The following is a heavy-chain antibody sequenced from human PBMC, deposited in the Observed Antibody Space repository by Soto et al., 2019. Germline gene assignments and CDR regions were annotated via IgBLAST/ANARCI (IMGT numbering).Heavy chain of an antibody. J-gene: IGHJ3*02. Sequence: PGGSLRLSCAASGFAFSAYWMSWVRQAPGKGLEWVANIKQDESAKYYVDSVKGRFTVSRDNAKNSLFLHMNSLRAEDTALYYCTRSGASDAFDIWGQGTMVTVSS. CDR2: IKQDESAK. D-gene: IGHD7-27*01. CDR3: TRSGASDAFDI. CDR1: GFAFSAYW. V-gene: IGHV3-7*01.